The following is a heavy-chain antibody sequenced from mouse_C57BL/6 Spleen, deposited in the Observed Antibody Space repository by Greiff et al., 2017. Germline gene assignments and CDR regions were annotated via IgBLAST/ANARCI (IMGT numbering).Heavy chain of an antibody. CDR1: GYTFTSYW. Sequence: QVQLQQPGAELVKPGASVKLSCKASGYTFTSYWMQWVKQRPGQGLEWIGEIDPSDSYTNYNQKFKGKATLTVDTSASTAYMHLSSLTSEDSAVYYCARGSNWDDDWGQGTTLTVSS. V-gene: IGHV1-50*01. CDR3: ARGSNWDDD. CDR2: IDPSDSYT. J-gene: IGHJ2*01. D-gene: IGHD4-1*01.